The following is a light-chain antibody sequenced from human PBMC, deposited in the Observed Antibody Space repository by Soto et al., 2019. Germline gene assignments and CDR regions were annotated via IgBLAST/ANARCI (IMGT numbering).Light chain of an antibody. CDR2: NVY. J-gene: IGLJ1*01. Sequence: QSALTQPASVSGSPAQSITVSCTGTSSDVGGYNYVSWYQHHPGKAPKLMIYNVYDRPSGISNRFSGSKSGNTASLTISGLQGEDEADYYCSSYTISRTYVLGTGTKVTVL. CDR1: SSDVGGYNY. CDR3: SSYTISRTYV. V-gene: IGLV2-14*01.